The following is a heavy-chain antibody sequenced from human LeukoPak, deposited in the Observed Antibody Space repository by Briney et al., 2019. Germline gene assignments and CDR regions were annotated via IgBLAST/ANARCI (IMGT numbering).Heavy chain of an antibody. J-gene: IGHJ4*02. D-gene: IGHD3-16*01. Sequence: SETLSLTCAVYGGSFSGYYWSWIRQPPGKGLEWIGEINHSGSTNYNPSLKSRVTISVDTSKNQFSLNLGSVTAADTAVYYCARASVLLSADYWGQGTLVTVSS. CDR2: INHSGST. CDR3: ARASVLLSADY. CDR1: GGSFSGYY. V-gene: IGHV4-34*01.